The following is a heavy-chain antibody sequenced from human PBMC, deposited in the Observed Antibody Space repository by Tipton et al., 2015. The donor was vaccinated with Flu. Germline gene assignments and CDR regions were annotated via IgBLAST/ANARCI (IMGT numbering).Heavy chain of an antibody. V-gene: IGHV4-30-4*01. CDR3: ARGRGYGYGIDI. D-gene: IGHD5-18*01. J-gene: IGHJ4*02. Sequence: TLSLTCSVSGYSITSGDHYWSWIRQAPGKGLEAIECVLYRGTTYSNASLKSRVTVSIDVSKNQFSLKLTSVTAADTAVYYCARGRGYGYGIDIWGQGTLVTVSS. CDR1: GYSITSGDHY. CDR2: VLYRGTT.